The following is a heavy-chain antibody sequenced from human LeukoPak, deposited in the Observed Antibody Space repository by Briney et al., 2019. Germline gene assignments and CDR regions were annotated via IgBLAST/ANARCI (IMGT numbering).Heavy chain of an antibody. CDR2: VHYSGST. J-gene: IGHJ3*02. CDR3: ARATGTTRNAFDI. V-gene: IGHV4-59*01. Sequence: PSETLSLTCTDSDGSINSYYWSWIRQSLGKGLEWIGYVHYSGSTNYNPSLKSRVTISVDTSKKQVSLKLNSVTAVDTAVYYCARATGTTRNAFDIWGQGTMVTVSS. D-gene: IGHD1-7*01. CDR1: DGSINSYY.